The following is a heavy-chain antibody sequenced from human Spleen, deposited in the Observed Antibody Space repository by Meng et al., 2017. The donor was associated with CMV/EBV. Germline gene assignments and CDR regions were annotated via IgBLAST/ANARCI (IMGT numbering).Heavy chain of an antibody. J-gene: IGHJ4*01. Sequence: GESLKISCAASGFTFSSYDMHWVRQAPGKGLEWVSAISGSGGSTYYADSVKGRFTISRDNAKNTLYLQMNSLRAEDTAVYYCARGEIWRYFDSNPDYWGHGTLVTVSS. CDR2: ISGSGGST. CDR1: GFTFSSYD. CDR3: ARGEIWRYFDSNPDY. V-gene: IGHV3-23*01. D-gene: IGHD3-22*01.